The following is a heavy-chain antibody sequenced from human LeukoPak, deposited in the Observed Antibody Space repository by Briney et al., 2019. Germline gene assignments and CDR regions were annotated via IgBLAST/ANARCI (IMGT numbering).Heavy chain of an antibody. D-gene: IGHD1-26*01. Sequence: GGSLRLSCAASGFTFSDYYMSWIRQVPGKVLEGVSYISSSGSTTYYADSVKGRFTISRDNAKNSLYLQMNSLRAEDTAVYYCARESYFYRAVDYWGQGTLVTVSS. V-gene: IGHV3-11*04. CDR3: ARESYFYRAVDY. J-gene: IGHJ4*02. CDR1: GFTFSDYY. CDR2: ISSSGSTT.